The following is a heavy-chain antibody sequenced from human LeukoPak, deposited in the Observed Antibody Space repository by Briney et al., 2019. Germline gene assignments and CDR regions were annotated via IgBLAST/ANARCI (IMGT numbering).Heavy chain of an antibody. D-gene: IGHD3-10*01. Sequence: PGGSQRLSCVASGFTISTYVMTWVRQAPGKGLEWVSDISGRDGNTDYADSVKGRFTISRDNSRNTLYLQMNSLRAEDTAVYYCVNYYYGSGSYYSNYWGQGTLVTVSS. CDR2: ISGRDGNT. CDR1: GFTISTYV. CDR3: VNYYYGSGSYYSNY. V-gene: IGHV3-23*01. J-gene: IGHJ4*02.